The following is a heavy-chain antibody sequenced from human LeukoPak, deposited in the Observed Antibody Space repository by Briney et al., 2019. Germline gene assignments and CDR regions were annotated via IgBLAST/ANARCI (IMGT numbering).Heavy chain of an antibody. D-gene: IGHD2-15*01. J-gene: IGHJ6*02. V-gene: IGHV3-30*18. Sequence: GRSLRLSCAASGFTFSSYAMHWVRQAPGKGLEWVAVMSYDGGHKYYADSVKGRFTISRDNSKNTLYLQMNSLRVEDTAVYYCAKGQLVDYGMDVWGQGTTVTVSS. CDR2: MSYDGGHK. CDR1: GFTFSSYA. CDR3: AKGQLVDYGMDV.